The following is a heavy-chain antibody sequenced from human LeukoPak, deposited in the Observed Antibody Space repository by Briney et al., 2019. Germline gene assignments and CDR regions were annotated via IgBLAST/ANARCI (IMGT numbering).Heavy chain of an antibody. CDR3: ARYISSAMSFDY. CDR1: GGSFSGYY. Sequence: SETLSLTCAVYGGSFSGYYWSWIRQPPGKGLEWIGEINHSGSTNYNPSLKSRVTISVDTSKNQFSLKLSSVTAADTAVYYCARYISSAMSFDYWGQGTLVTVSS. J-gene: IGHJ4*02. V-gene: IGHV4-34*01. CDR2: INHSGST. D-gene: IGHD6-25*01.